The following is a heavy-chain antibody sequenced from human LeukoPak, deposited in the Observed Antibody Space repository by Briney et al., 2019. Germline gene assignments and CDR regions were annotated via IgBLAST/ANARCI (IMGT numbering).Heavy chain of an antibody. D-gene: IGHD1-26*01. J-gene: IGHJ4*02. CDR2: IKPEGNEK. V-gene: IGHV3-7*04. CDR3: ARDGIDY. Sequence: SGGSLRLSCAASGFTFSSYWMSWVRQAPGKGLEWVANIKPEGNEKFYVDSVKGRFTISRDNANNSVFLQMNSLRAEDTAVYYCARDGIDYWGQETLVTVSS. CDR1: GFTFSSYW.